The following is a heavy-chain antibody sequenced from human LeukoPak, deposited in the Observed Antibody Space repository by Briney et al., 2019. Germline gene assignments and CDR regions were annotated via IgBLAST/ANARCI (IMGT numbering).Heavy chain of an antibody. D-gene: IGHD6-13*01. V-gene: IGHV3-30*04. CDR1: GFTFSSYA. Sequence: GGPLRLSCAASGFTFSSYAMHWVRQAPGKGLYWVAVISYDGSNKYYADSVKGRFTISRDNSKNTLYLQMNSLRAEDTAVYYCARERRYSSSWYSYSSGWYLDYWGQGTLVTVSS. J-gene: IGHJ4*02. CDR3: ARERRYSSSWYSYSSGWYLDY. CDR2: ISYDGSNK.